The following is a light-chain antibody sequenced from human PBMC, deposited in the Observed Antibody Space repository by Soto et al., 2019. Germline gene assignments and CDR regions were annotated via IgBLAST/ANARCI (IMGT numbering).Light chain of an antibody. J-gene: IGKJ2*01. CDR1: QSVSSY. V-gene: IGKV3-11*01. CDR2: DAS. CDR3: QQRINWPHT. Sequence: EIVLTQSPATLSLSPGERATLSCRASQSVSSYLAWYQQKPGQAPRLLIYDASNRATGIPARFSGSGSGTDFTIISSILEHEFFAYYCWQQRINWPHTFGWGTKLEIK.